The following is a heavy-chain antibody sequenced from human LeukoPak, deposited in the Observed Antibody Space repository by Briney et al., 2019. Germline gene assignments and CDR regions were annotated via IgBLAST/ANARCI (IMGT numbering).Heavy chain of an antibody. CDR2: ISCLGSAI. D-gene: IGHD1-14*01. Sequence: GGSLRLSCAASGFTFSSYSMNWVRQAPGKGLEWVSYISCLGSAIYYADSVKGRFTISRDSAKNSLYLQMNSLRDEDTAVYFCARTEGRGMDVWGQGTTVTVSS. V-gene: IGHV3-48*02. J-gene: IGHJ6*02. CDR3: ARTEGRGMDV. CDR1: GFTFSSYS.